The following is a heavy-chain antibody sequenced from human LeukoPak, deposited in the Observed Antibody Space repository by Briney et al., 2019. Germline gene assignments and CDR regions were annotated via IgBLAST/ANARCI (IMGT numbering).Heavy chain of an antibody. Sequence: GGSLRLSCAASGFTFSSYGMHWVRQAPGKGLEWVAVISYDGSNKYYADSVRGRFTISRDNSKNTLYLQMNSLRAEDTAVYYCAKDSAPLWPHLDYWGQGTLVTVSS. CDR3: AKDSAPLWPHLDY. CDR2: ISYDGSNK. J-gene: IGHJ4*02. D-gene: IGHD2-21*01. CDR1: GFTFSSYG. V-gene: IGHV3-30*18.